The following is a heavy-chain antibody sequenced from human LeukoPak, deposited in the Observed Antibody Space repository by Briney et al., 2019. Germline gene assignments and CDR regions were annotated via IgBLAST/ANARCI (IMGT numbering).Heavy chain of an antibody. Sequence: GGSLRLSCAASGFTFSSYWMSWVRQAPGKGLEWVANIKQDGSEKCYVDSVKGRFTISRDNAKNSLYLQMNSLRAEDTAVYYCARDARSGWYSYYYYYMDVWGKGTTVTVSS. V-gene: IGHV3-7*01. CDR2: IKQDGSEK. J-gene: IGHJ6*03. CDR3: ARDARSGWYSYYYYYMDV. CDR1: GFTFSSYW. D-gene: IGHD6-19*01.